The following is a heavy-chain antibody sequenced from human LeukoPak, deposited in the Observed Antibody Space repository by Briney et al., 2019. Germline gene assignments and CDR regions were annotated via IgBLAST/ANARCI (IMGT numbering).Heavy chain of an antibody. J-gene: IGHJ4*02. V-gene: IGHV4-59*01. D-gene: IGHD6-13*01. CDR3: ARAASSSWCFDY. CDR1: DGSISSYY. CDR2: IYDTGST. Sequence: PSETLSLTCTVSDGSISSYYWSWIRHPPGKALEWIGCIYDTGSTDYNPSLKSRVTISLDTSKNQFSLEVTSVTAADTALYYCARAASSSWCFDYWGQGTLVTVSS.